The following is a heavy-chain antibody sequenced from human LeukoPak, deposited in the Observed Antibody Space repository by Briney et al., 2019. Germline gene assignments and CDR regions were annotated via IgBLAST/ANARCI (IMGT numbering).Heavy chain of an antibody. J-gene: IGHJ5*02. V-gene: IGHV1-46*01. CDR3: ARESAGIAAAGTPWFDP. CDR2: INPSGGST. Sequence: ASVKVSCKASGYTFTSYYMHWVRQAPGQGLEWMGIINPSGGSTSYAQKFQGRVTMTRDTSTSTAYMELSSLRSEDTAVYYCARESAGIAAAGTPWFDPWGQGTLVTVSS. CDR1: GYTFTSYY. D-gene: IGHD6-13*01.